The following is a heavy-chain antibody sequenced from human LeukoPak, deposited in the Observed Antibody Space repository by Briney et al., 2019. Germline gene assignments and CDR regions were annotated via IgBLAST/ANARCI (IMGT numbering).Heavy chain of an antibody. J-gene: IGHJ4*02. V-gene: IGHV3-66*01. CDR3: AGGDYPLSY. Sequence: GVSLRLPCAASGFSVNGNYWHWVRQAPGKAPQWISIIYNDGKTRYADSVRGRFTFSRDNSKNTLYLQMDSLRAEDTAVYYCAGGDYPLSYWGQGSLVTVSS. CDR1: GFSVNGNY. D-gene: IGHD4-17*01. CDR2: IYNDGKT.